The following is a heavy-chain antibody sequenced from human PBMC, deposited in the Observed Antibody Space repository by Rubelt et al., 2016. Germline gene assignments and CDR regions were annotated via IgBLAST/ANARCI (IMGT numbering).Heavy chain of an antibody. CDR2: IYWDDDK. CDR1: GFSLSTYGVG. CDR3: AHRHGGPNWNEGDFDY. J-gene: IGHJ4*02. D-gene: IGHD1-20*01. Sequence: QISLEESGPTRVKPTQTLALTCTFSGFSLSTYGVGVAWIRQPPGKALEWLALIYWDDDKRYNPSLRGRLPIPKDTSKNQGVRIMTNMDPVDAGTYYCAHRHGGPNWNEGDFDYWGQGTLVAVSS. V-gene: IGHV2-5*02.